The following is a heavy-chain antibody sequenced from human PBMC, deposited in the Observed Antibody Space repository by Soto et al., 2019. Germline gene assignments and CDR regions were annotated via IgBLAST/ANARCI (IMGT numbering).Heavy chain of an antibody. J-gene: IGHJ4*02. CDR1: GFTFSSYA. V-gene: IGHV3-23*01. CDR3: AKDSSGYNFDY. CDR2: ISGSGGST. Sequence: GALRVACAASGFTFSSYAMSWVRQAPGKGLEWVSAISGSGGSTYYADSVKGRFTISRDNSKNTLYLQMNSLRAEDTAVYYCAKDSSGYNFDYWGQGTLVTVSS. D-gene: IGHD3-22*01.